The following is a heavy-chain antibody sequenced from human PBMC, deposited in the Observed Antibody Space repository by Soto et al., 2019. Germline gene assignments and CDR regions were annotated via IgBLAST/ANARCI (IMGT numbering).Heavy chain of an antibody. CDR1: GFTFSDYY. D-gene: IGHD3-3*01. J-gene: IGHJ6*03. Sequence: GGSLRLSCAASGFTFSDYYMSWIRQAPGKGLEWVSYISSSGSTIYYADSVKGRFTISRDNAKNSLYLQMNSLRAEDTAVYYCARAIYDFWSGYYVGYYYYYMDVWGKGTTVTVSS. CDR3: ARAIYDFWSGYYVGYYYYYMDV. CDR2: ISSSGSTI. V-gene: IGHV3-11*01.